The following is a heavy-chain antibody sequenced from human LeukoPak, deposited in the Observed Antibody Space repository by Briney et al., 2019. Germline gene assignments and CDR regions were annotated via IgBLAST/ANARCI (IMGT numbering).Heavy chain of an antibody. J-gene: IGHJ4*02. D-gene: IGHD6-19*01. CDR3: AKDRQQWLGTYYFDY. V-gene: IGHV3-23*01. CDR2: ISDSGGTS. Sequence: GGSLRLSCAASGFTFPFFAMSWVRQAPGKGLEWVSSISDSGGTSYYADSVKGRFTISRDNSRDTLYLQMNSLRAEDTAVYYCAKDRQQWLGTYYFDYWGQGTLVTVSS. CDR1: GFTFPFFA.